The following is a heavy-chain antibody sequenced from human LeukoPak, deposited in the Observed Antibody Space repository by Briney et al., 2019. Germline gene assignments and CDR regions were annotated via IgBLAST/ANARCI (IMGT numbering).Heavy chain of an antibody. D-gene: IGHD3-22*01. Sequence: PGGSLRLSCAASGFTFSSYAMSWVRQAPGKGLEWVSAISGSGGSTYYADSVKGRFTISRDNSKNTLYLQRNSLRAEDTAVYYCAKGHYYDSSGYGLWDYWGQGTLVTVSS. CDR1: GFTFSSYA. CDR3: AKGHYYDSSGYGLWDY. CDR2: ISGSGGST. J-gene: IGHJ4*02. V-gene: IGHV3-23*01.